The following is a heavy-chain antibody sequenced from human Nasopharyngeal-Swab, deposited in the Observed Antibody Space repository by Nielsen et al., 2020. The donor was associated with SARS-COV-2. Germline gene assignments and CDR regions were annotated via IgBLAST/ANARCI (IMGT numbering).Heavy chain of an antibody. CDR3: ARGHEKKKDIVVVVAAAYYYYYYGMDV. CDR1: GGTFSSYA. D-gene: IGHD2-15*01. J-gene: IGHJ6*02. Sequence: SVKVSCKASGGTFSSYAISWVRQAPGQGLEWMGGIIPIFGTANYAQKFQGRVTITADESMGTAYMELSSLRTEDTAVYYCARGHEKKKDIVVVVAAAYYYYYYGMDVWGQGTTVTVSS. V-gene: IGHV1-69*13. CDR2: IIPIFGTA.